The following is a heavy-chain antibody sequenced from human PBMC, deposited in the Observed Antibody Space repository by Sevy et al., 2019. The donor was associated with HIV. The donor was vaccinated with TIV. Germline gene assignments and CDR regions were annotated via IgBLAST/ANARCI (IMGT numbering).Heavy chain of an antibody. V-gene: IGHV3-7*01. Sequence: GGCLRLSCVGAGISISSHWMNWVRQSPGKGLEWLANINQDGSEIYYVGSVKGRFTISRDNARNSGYLQMHSPSVEDRGVYYCARAMGVWGQGTTVTVSS. CDR3: ARAMGV. CDR1: GISISSHW. CDR2: INQDGSEI. J-gene: IGHJ6*02.